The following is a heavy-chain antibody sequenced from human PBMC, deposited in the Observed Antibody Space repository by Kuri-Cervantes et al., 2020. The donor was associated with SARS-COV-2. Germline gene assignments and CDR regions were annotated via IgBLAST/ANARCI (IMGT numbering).Heavy chain of an antibody. CDR3: ARDNYYDSSGYWGRGYYYYGMDV. V-gene: IGHV1-69*04. D-gene: IGHD3-22*01. CDR2: IIPILGIA. J-gene: IGHJ6*02. CDR1: GDTFSSYA. Sequence: SVKVSCKASGDTFSSYAISWVRQAPGQGLEWMGRIIPILGIANYAQKFQGRVTITADKSTSTAYMELSSLRSEDTAVYYCARDNYYDSSGYWGRGYYYYGMDVWGQGTTVTVSS.